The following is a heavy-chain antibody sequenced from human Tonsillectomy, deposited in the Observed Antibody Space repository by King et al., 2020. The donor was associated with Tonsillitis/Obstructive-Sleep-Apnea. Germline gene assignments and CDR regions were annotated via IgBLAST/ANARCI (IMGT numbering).Heavy chain of an antibody. CDR3: ARDKGMDV. Sequence: VQLVESGGGLVQPGDSLRLSCAASGFTFSTYWMTWVRQAPGKGLEWVANIKQDGGETYYVDSVKGRFTISRDNTKISLYLQMDSLRAEDTAVYYCARDKGMDVWRRGTTVTVSS. V-gene: IGHV3-7*04. CDR2: IKQDGGET. J-gene: IGHJ6*03. CDR1: GFTFSTYW.